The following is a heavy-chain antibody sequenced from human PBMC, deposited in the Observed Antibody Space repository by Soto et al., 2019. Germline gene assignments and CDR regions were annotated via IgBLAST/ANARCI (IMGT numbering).Heavy chain of an antibody. Sequence: PGESLKISCKGSGYSFTSYWIAWVRQVPGKGLELMGVIYPGDSDIRYSPSFQGQVTISADKSISTAYLQWSSLKASDSAMYFCARHYYYVSSYYYPTNPQVPLDYRGQGTLVTVSS. CDR1: GYSFTSYW. CDR2: IYPGDSDI. D-gene: IGHD3-22*01. J-gene: IGHJ4*02. CDR3: ARHYYYVSSYYYPTNPQVPLDY. V-gene: IGHV5-51*01.